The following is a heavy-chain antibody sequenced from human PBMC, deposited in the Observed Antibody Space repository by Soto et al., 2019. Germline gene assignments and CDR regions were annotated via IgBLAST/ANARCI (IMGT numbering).Heavy chain of an antibody. V-gene: IGHV4-39*02. J-gene: IGHJ5*02. D-gene: IGHD3-9*01. CDR2: IYFRGST. CDR3: AREILTGYYPAGWFDP. CDR1: GGSISSSTYY. Sequence: QLQLQESGPGLMKPSETLSLTCTVSGGSISSSTYYWGWIRQPPGKGLEWIGSIYFRGSTYYNPALKRRVTVSVDTSKKQFSLKLTSVTAADTAVYYCAREILTGYYPAGWFDPWGQGTLVTVAA.